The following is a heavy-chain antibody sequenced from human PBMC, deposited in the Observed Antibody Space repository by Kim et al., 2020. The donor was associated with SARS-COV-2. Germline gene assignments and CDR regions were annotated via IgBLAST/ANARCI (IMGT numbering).Heavy chain of an antibody. Sequence: SDGSNKYHADSVKGRFTISRDNSKNTLYLLMNSLRTEDTAVYYCAREVDYWGQGTLVTVSS. CDR2: SDGSNK. J-gene: IGHJ4*02. CDR3: AREVDY. V-gene: IGHV3-30-3*01.